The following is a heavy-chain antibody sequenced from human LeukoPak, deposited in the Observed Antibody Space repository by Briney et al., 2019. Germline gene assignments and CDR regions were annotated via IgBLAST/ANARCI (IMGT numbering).Heavy chain of an antibody. V-gene: IGHV3-23*01. Sequence: GGSLRLSCTASGFTFSAYAMMWVRQAPGKGPEWVSAIRGSGSGGGTLYADSVKGRFTISRDNSKYTLFLQMNSLRAEDTAVYYCAKGQTREWELFDYWGQGTLVTVSS. D-gene: IGHD1-26*01. CDR2: IRGSGSGGGT. CDR3: AKGQTREWELFDY. CDR1: GFTFSAYA. J-gene: IGHJ4*02.